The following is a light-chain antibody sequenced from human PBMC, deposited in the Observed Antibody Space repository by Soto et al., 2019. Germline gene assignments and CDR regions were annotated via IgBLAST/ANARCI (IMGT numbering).Light chain of an antibody. J-gene: IGKJ5*01. Sequence: DIQMTQSPSTRSSSVGDRVTITCRASQSISSWLAWYQQKPGKAPKLLIYDASSLQSGVPSRFSGSGSGTDGTLTISSLKHEDGSTYYCQQTYNTPVTFGQGTRLEIK. CDR2: DAS. CDR1: QSISSW. CDR3: QQTYNTPVT. V-gene: IGKV1-39*01.